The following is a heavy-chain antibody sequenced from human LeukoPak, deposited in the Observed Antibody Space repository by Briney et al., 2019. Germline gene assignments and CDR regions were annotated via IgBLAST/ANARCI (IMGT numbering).Heavy chain of an antibody. D-gene: IGHD5-18*01. Sequence: ASVKVSCKASGYTFTGYYMHWVRQAPGQGLEWMGWINPNRGCPKYAKKFQGRVTMARDTSISTAYMELSRLRSDDTAVYYWARGLWGYSYGSFCWGQGTLVTVSS. V-gene: IGHV1-2*02. J-gene: IGHJ4*02. CDR2: INPNRGCP. CDR1: GYTFTGYY. CDR3: ARGLWGYSYGSFC.